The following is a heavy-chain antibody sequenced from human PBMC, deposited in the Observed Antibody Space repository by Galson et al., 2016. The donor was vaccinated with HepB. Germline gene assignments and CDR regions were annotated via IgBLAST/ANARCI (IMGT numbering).Heavy chain of an antibody. V-gene: IGHV3-7*03. D-gene: IGHD3-22*01. CDR2: INQDGSVR. CDR1: GFIFSRYW. Sequence: SLRLSCAASGFIFSRYWMTWVRQAPGKGLEWVANINQDGSVRYYVDSVKGRFTISRDNAKSSVYLQMNRLRADDTAVYYCASAIVAAVADWGQGTLVIVSS. CDR3: ASAIVAAVAD. J-gene: IGHJ4*02.